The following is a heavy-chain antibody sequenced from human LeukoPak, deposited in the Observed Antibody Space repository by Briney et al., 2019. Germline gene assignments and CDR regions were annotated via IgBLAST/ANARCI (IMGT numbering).Heavy chain of an antibody. Sequence: PSETLSLTCAVYGGSFSGYYWSWIRQPPGKGLEWIGEINHSGSTNYNPSLKSRVTISVDTSKNQFSLKLSSVTAADTAVYYCARDIWIVAAKRAFDIWGQGTMVTVSS. V-gene: IGHV4-34*01. CDR3: ARDIWIVAAKRAFDI. D-gene: IGHD3-22*01. CDR2: INHSGST. J-gene: IGHJ3*02. CDR1: GGSFSGYY.